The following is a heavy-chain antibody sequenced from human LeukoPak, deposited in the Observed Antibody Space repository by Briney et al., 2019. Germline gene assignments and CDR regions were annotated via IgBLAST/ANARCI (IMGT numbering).Heavy chain of an antibody. Sequence: GGSLRLTCEASGFTFDDYGMHWIRQAPGKGLEWVSTISWNSASVGYVDSVKGRFTISRDNAKKTLYLQMNSLRPEDTALYYCAKDYGYSSSWYDYWGQGTLVTVSS. CDR2: ISWNSASV. CDR1: GFTFDDYG. CDR3: AKDYGYSSSWYDY. J-gene: IGHJ4*02. D-gene: IGHD6-13*01. V-gene: IGHV3-9*01.